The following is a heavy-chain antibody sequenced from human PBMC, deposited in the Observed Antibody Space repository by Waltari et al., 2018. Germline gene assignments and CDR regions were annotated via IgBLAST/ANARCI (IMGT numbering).Heavy chain of an antibody. CDR2: ISYDGSNK. D-gene: IGHD5-12*01. CDR3: AKSVATIQGPFDY. V-gene: IGHV3-30*18. J-gene: IGHJ4*02. Sequence: QVQRVESGGGVVQPGRSLRPSSAASGFTFSSFCLHWVRPDPGKGLEWVAVISYDGSNKYYADSVKGRFTISRDNSKNTLYLQMNSLRAEDTAVYYCAKSVATIQGPFDYWGQGTLVTVSS. CDR1: GFTFSSFC.